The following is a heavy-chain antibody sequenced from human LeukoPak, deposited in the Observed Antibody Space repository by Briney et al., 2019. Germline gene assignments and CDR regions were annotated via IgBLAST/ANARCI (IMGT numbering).Heavy chain of an antibody. CDR1: GFTFGSYG. CDR2: TSYDGSNK. D-gene: IGHD6-6*01. V-gene: IGHV3-30*18. Sequence: GGSLRLSCAASGFTFGSYGMHWVRQAPGKGLEWVAVTSYDGSNKYYADSVKGRFTISRDNSKNTLYLQMNSLRAEDTAVYYCAKDGSSSSLPEYYFDYWGQGTLVTVSS. J-gene: IGHJ4*02. CDR3: AKDGSSSSLPEYYFDY.